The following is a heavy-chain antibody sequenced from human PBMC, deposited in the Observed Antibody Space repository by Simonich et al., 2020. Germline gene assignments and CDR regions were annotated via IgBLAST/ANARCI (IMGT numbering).Heavy chain of an antibody. V-gene: IGHV1-2*02. J-gene: IGHJ6*03. CDR3: ARGALTGDYYYMDV. Sequence: QVQLVQSGAEVKKPGASVKVSCKASGYTFTGYYMHWVRQAPGQGLEWMEWIKPYSGGTNDAQKFQGRGTMTRDTSISAAYMELGRLRSDDTAVYYCARGALTGDYYYMDVWGKGTTVTVSS. CDR1: GYTFTGYY. D-gene: IGHD7-27*01. CDR2: IKPYSGGT.